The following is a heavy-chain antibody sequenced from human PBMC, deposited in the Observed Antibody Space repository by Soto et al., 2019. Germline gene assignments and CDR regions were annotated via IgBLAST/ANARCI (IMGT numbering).Heavy chain of an antibody. D-gene: IGHD6-13*01. V-gene: IGHV1-8*02. CDR2: MNPINGAT. CDR1: GYDFTAYD. Sequence: ASVKVSCKASGYDFTAYDINWVRQASGQGLEWMGWMNPINGATGTARRLQGRVSLSRNTATGTAYLELTSLRSDDTAVYCCGRGPSPRAPAGGTPYYYAMDVWGQGTTVTVSS. CDR3: GRGPSPRAPAGGTPYYYAMDV. J-gene: IGHJ6*02.